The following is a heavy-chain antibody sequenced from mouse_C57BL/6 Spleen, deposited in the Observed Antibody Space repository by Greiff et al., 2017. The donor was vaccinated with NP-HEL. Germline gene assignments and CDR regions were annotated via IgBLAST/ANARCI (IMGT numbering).Heavy chain of an antibody. J-gene: IGHJ2*01. Sequence: VQLKQSGPELVKPGASVKISCKASGYTFTDYYMNWVKQSHGKSLEWIGDINPNNGGTSYNQKFKGKATLTVDKSSSTAYMELRSLTSEDSAVYYCASVRLRREGFDYWGQGTTLTVSS. D-gene: IGHD2-2*01. CDR1: GYTFTDYY. V-gene: IGHV1-26*01. CDR2: INPNNGGT. CDR3: ASVRLRREGFDY.